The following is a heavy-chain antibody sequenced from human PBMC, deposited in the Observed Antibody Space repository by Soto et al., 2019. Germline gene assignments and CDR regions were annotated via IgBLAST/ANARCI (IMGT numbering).Heavy chain of an antibody. V-gene: IGHV3-53*01. D-gene: IGHD3-3*01. CDR2: IYSSGST. CDR1: GFTVRDNF. CDR3: AGDFWAGLAH. J-gene: IGHJ4*01. Sequence: GGSLRLSCAASGFTVRDNFLTWIRQAPGKGLEWVSLIYSSGSTYYADSVKGRFTISTDNSRSTLYLQMNSPGADDTAVYYCAGDFWAGLAHWGHGTLVTVSS.